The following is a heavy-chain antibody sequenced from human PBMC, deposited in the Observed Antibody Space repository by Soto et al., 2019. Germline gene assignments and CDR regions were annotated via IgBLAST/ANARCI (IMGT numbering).Heavy chain of an antibody. D-gene: IGHD1-26*01. CDR3: ARGVSAGVDY. CDR1: GYSFTSLD. J-gene: IGHJ4*02. CDR2: MEPSTGRT. Sequence: QVQLVQSGAEVREPGASVKVSCKASGYSFTSLDINWVRQTAGQGLEWMGWMEPSTGRTGYAQKFQGSVTMTRDTSINTAYMELTTLTSDDTAVYYCARGVSAGVDYWGQGTLVTVSS. V-gene: IGHV1-8*01.